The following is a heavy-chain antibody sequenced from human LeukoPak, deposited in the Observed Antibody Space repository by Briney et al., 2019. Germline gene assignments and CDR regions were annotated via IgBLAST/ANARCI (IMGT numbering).Heavy chain of an antibody. V-gene: IGHV7-4-1*02. CDR1: GYTFTSYA. CDR2: INTNTGNP. D-gene: IGHD6-19*01. CDR3: ARGSIAVADIYYYYYMDV. Sequence: GASVKVSCKASGYTFTSYAMNWVRQAPGQGLEWMGWINTNTGNPTYAQGFTGRFVFSLDTSVSTAYLQISSLKAEDTAVYYCARGSIAVADIYYYYYMDVWGKGTTVTVSS. J-gene: IGHJ6*03.